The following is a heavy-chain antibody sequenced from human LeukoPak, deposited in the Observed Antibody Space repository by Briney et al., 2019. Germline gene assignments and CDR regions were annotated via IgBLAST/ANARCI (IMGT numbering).Heavy chain of an antibody. J-gene: IGHJ4*02. CDR3: ARGRGVTAFSLNFGY. CDR2: ISYDGSNK. CDR1: GFTFSSYA. Sequence: PGGSLRLSCAASGFTFSSYAMHWVRQAPGKGLEWVAVISYDGSNKYYADSVKGRFTISRDNSKNTLYLQMNSLRAEDTAVYYCARGRGVTAFSLNFGYWGQGTLVTVSS. V-gene: IGHV3-30*04. D-gene: IGHD2-21*02.